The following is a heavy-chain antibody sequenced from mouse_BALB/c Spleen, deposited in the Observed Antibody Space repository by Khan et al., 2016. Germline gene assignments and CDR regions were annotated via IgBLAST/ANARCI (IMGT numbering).Heavy chain of an antibody. CDR3: ASGTPFAK. CDR2: IYPGGGDT. CDR1: GFAFSSYW. V-gene: IGHV1-80*01. Sequence: QVQLKQAGAELVRPGSSVKISCKAFGFAFSSYWMNWVKQRPGQGLEWIGQIYPGGGDTNYNGKFTGKATLTADKSSSTAYMQLSSLTSEGSAVYFRASGTPFAKWGQGTRVTVSA. D-gene: IGHD1-1*02. J-gene: IGHJ3*01.